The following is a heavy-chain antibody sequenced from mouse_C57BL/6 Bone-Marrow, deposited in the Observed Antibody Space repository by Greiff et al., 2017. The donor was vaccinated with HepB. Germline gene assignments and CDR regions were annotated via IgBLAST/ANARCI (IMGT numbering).Heavy chain of an antibody. CDR2: ISSGGDYI. V-gene: IGHV5-9-1*02. J-gene: IGHJ4*01. CDR3: TRGGTTVVAPYAMDY. D-gene: IGHD1-1*01. Sequence: EVHLVESGEGLVKPGGSLKLSCAASGFTFSSYAMSWVRQTPEKRLEWVAYISSGGDYIYYADTVKGRFTISRDNARNTLYLQLSSLKSEDTAMYYCTRGGTTVVAPYAMDYWGQGTSVTVSS. CDR1: GFTFSSYA.